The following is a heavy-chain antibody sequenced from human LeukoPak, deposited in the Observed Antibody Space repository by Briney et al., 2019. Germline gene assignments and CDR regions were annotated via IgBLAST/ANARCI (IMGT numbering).Heavy chain of an antibody. Sequence: PGGSLRLSCAAAGFTFSKFAMHWVRQAPGKGLEWVAVVSYDGSYKYYADSVKGRFTISRDNSKNTLYLQMNSLRAEDMAVYYCAREGYSYGSKEKYFDYWGQGTLVTVSS. CDR2: VSYDGSYK. V-gene: IGHV3-30*04. CDR3: AREGYSYGSKEKYFDY. D-gene: IGHD5-18*01. J-gene: IGHJ4*02. CDR1: GFTFSKFA.